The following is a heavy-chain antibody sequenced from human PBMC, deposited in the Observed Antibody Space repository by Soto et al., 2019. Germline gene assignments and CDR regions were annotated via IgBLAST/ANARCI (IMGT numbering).Heavy chain of an antibody. CDR2: ILVDGRT. D-gene: IGHD2-8*02. V-gene: IGHV3-23*01. CDR1: GFICSSYD. Sequence: GGSLRLSCAASGFICSSYDMSWVRQAPGKGLEWVSTILVDGRTFYVDSVKGRFTISRDSSQNTVYLQMNSLTAGDTALYYCAKATATGGGAFDICGQGAMVTVSS. CDR3: AKATATGGGAFDI. J-gene: IGHJ3*02.